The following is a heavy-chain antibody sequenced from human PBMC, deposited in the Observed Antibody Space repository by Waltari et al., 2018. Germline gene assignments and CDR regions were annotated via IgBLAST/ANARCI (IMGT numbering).Heavy chain of an antibody. CDR3: ARLWDSNVGYLTRPMDV. V-gene: IGHV1-2*06. CDR2: VNPYPGVT. CDR1: GYTFIGYY. J-gene: IGHJ6*02. D-gene: IGHD3-16*01. Sequence: QVQLVQSGSEVKKAGASVKVSCKASGYTFIGYYIYWVRQAPGQGLEWGGRVNPYPGVTDYAQRFQDRVTVSRDTSSSTAYMDMRRLRSDDTAVYFCARLWDSNVGYLTRPMDVWGQGTTVTVS.